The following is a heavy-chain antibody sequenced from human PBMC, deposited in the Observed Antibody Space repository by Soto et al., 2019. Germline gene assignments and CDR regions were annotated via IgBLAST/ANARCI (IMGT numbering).Heavy chain of an antibody. CDR1: GFTFSSYS. CDR2: ISSSRSTI. Sequence: EVQLVESGGGLVQPGGSLRLSCAASGFTFSSYSMNWVRQAPGKGLEWVSYISSSRSTIYYADSVKGRFTISRDNAKNSLYLQMNSLRDEDTAVYYCASELAALNCFDPWGQGTLVTVSS. CDR3: ASELAALNCFDP. J-gene: IGHJ5*02. V-gene: IGHV3-48*02. D-gene: IGHD1-1*01.